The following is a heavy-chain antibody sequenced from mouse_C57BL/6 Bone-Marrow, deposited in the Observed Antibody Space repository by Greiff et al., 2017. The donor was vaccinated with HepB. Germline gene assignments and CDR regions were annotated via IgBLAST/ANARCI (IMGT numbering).Heavy chain of an antibody. CDR2: ISSGSSTI. Sequence: VQLQQSGGGLVKPGGSLKLSCAASGFTFSDYGMHWVRQAPEKGLEWVAYISSGSSTIYYADTVKGRFTISRDNAKNTLFLHMTSLRSEDTAMYYCARRDYGSTDFDYWGQGTTLTVSS. J-gene: IGHJ2*01. CDR3: ARRDYGSTDFDY. D-gene: IGHD1-1*01. CDR1: GFTFSDYG. V-gene: IGHV5-17*01.